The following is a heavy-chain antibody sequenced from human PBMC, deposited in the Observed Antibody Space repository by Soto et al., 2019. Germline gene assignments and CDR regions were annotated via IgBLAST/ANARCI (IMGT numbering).Heavy chain of an antibody. CDR3: ASTPPPPYNWNYCSGGSCYPY. J-gene: IGHJ4*02. V-gene: IGHV4-59*08. D-gene: IGHD2-15*01. Sequence: SETLSLTCTVSGGSISSYYWSWIRQPPGKGLEWIGYIYYSGSTNYNPSLKSRVTISVDTSKNQFSLKLSSVTAADTAVYYCASTPPPPYNWNYCSGGSCYPYWGQGTLVTVSS. CDR2: IYYSGST. CDR1: GGSISSYY.